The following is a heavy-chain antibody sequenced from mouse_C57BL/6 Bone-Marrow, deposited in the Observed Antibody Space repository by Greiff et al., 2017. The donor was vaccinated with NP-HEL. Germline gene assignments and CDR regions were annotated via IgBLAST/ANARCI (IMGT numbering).Heavy chain of an antibody. CDR1: GYTFTSYG. D-gene: IGHD2-3*01. V-gene: IGHV1-81*01. Sequence: VKLQESGAELARPGASVKLSCKASGYTFTSYGISWVKQRTGQGLEWIGEIYPRSGNTYYNEKFKGKATLTADKSSSTAYMELRSLTSEDSAVYFCGRRGLLRYYFDYWGQGTTLTVSS. CDR3: GRRGLLRYYFDY. CDR2: IYPRSGNT. J-gene: IGHJ2*01.